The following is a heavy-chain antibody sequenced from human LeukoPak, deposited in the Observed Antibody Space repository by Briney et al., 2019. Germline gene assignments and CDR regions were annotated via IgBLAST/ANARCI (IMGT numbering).Heavy chain of an antibody. J-gene: IGHJ6*02. CDR2: INHSGST. CDR3: ARWVQLKESYYYYYGMDV. D-gene: IGHD5-18*01. V-gene: IGHV4-34*01. CDR1: GGSFSGYY. Sequence: SETLSLTCAVYGGSFSGYYWSWIRQPPGKGLEWIGEINHSGSTNYNPSLKSRVTISVDTSKNQFSLKLSSVTAADTAVYYCARWVQLKESYYYYYGMDVWGQGTTVTVSS.